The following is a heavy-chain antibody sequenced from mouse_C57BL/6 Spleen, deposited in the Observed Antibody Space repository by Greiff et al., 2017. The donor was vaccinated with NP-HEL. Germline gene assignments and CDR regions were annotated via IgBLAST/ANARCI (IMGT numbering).Heavy chain of an antibody. Sequence: VQLQQSGAELVRPGASVTLSCKASGYTFTDYEMHWVKQTPVHGLEWIGAIDPETGGTAYNQKFKGKAILTADKSSSTAYMELRSLTSEDSAVYYCTRGRSTLVTDYFDYWGQGTTLTVSS. D-gene: IGHD2-2*01. J-gene: IGHJ2*01. CDR1: GYTFTDYE. CDR2: IDPETGGT. V-gene: IGHV1-15*01. CDR3: TRGRSTLVTDYFDY.